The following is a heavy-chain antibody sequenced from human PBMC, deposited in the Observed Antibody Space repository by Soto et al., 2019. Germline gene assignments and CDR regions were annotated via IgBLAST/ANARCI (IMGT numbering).Heavy chain of an antibody. Sequence: QVQLQESGPGLVKPSETLSLTCTVSGGSISSYYWSWIRQPPGKGLEWIGYIYYSGSTNYNPSLKCRVTISVDTSKNQFSLKLSSATAADTAVYYCARLYGGNLDYWGQGTLVTVSS. CDR2: IYYSGST. J-gene: IGHJ4*02. V-gene: IGHV4-59*08. CDR1: GGSISSYY. CDR3: ARLYGGNLDY. D-gene: IGHD2-8*01.